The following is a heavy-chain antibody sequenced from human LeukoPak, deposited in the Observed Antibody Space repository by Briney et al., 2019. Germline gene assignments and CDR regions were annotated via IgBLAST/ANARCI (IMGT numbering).Heavy chain of an antibody. CDR2: IDHSGST. CDR1: GGSFSGYY. D-gene: IGHD3-10*01. J-gene: IGHJ6*03. CDR3: ASVRRGFGDLSKYYSYYYMDV. Sequence: SETLSLTCAVYGGSFSGYYWSWIRQPPGKGLEWIGEIDHSGSTNYNPSLKSRVTISVDTSKNQFSLKLSSVTATDTAVYYCASVRRGFGDLSKYYSYYYMDVWGEGTTVTISS. V-gene: IGHV4-34*01.